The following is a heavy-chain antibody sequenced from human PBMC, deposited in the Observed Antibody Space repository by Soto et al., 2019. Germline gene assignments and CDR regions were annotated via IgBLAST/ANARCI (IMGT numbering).Heavy chain of an antibody. D-gene: IGHD6-13*01. CDR1: GYPFTSYD. J-gene: IGHJ5*02. Sequence: GASVKVSCKASGYPFTSYDIHWVRQATGQGVEWMGWMNPNSNNTGYAQKFQGRVTMTTNTSISTAYMELSRLRSDDTAVYYCARATRILAAAGMGWFDPWGQGTLVTVSS. CDR2: MNPNSNNT. V-gene: IGHV1-8*01. CDR3: ARATRILAAAGMGWFDP.